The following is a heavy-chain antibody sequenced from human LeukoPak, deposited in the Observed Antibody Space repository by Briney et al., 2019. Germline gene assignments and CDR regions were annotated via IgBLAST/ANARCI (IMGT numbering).Heavy chain of an antibody. CDR1: GFSVSSNC. CDR3: ARDNPAPL. CDR2: IYSGGNT. Sequence: NPGGSLRLSCAASGFSVSSNCMSWVRQAPGKGLEWVSVIYSGGNTYYADSVKGRFTISRDNSKNTLYLQMNSLRAEDTAVCYCARDNPAPLWGQGTLVTVSS. V-gene: IGHV3-53*01. J-gene: IGHJ4*02.